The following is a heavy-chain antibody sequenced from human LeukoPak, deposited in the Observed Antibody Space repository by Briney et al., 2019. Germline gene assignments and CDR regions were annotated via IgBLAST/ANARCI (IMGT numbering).Heavy chain of an antibody. V-gene: IGHV4-61*02. CDR2: IYTSGST. CDR3: ARASGSYLRLGAFDI. J-gene: IGHJ3*02. D-gene: IGHD1-26*01. CDR1: GGSISSGSYY. Sequence: SETLSLTCTVSGGSISSGSYYRSWIRQPAGKGLEWNGRIYTSGSTNYNPSLKSRVTISVDTSKNQFSLKLSSVTAADTAVYYCARASGSYLRLGAFDISGQGTMVTVSS.